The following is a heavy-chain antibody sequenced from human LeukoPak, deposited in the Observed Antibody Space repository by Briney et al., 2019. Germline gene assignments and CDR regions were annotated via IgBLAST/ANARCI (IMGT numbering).Heavy chain of an antibody. V-gene: IGHV1-69*13. CDR1: NYTFTSYG. D-gene: IGHD2-2*01. Sequence: SVKVSCKASNYTFTSYGISWVRQAPGQGLEWMGGIIPIFGTANYAQKFQGRVTITADESTSTAYMELSSLRSEDTAVYYCARAGQYQLLAYYYYYYMDVWGKGTTVTVSS. CDR3: ARAGQYQLLAYYYYYYMDV. CDR2: IIPIFGTA. J-gene: IGHJ6*03.